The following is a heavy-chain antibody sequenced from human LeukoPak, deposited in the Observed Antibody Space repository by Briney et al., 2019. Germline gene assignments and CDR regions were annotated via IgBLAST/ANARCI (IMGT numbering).Heavy chain of an antibody. D-gene: IGHD6-13*01. V-gene: IGHV3-21*01. Sequence: GGSLRLSCAASGFTFSSYSMNWVRQAPGEGLEWVSSISSSSSYIYYADSVKGRFTISRDNAKNSLYLQMNSLRAEDTAVYYCARELYSSSWSDYYYYYGMDVWGQGTTVTVSS. CDR2: ISSSSSYI. CDR1: GFTFSSYS. CDR3: ARELYSSSWSDYYYYYGMDV. J-gene: IGHJ6*02.